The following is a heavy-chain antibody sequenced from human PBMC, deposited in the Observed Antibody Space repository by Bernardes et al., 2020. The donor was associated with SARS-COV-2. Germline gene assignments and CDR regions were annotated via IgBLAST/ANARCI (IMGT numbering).Heavy chain of an antibody. Sequence: SGPTLWKPTQPLTLTCPFSLFSLSPSGVGVGWIRPPPGKALEWLALIYWDDDKRYSPSLKSRLTITKDTSKNQVVLTMTNMDPVDTATYYCAHRSAYYGFDYWGQGTLGTVSS. CDR1: LFSLSPSGVG. CDR2: IYWDDDK. J-gene: IGHJ4*02. V-gene: IGHV2-5*02. CDR3: AHRSAYYGFDY. D-gene: IGHD3-10*01.